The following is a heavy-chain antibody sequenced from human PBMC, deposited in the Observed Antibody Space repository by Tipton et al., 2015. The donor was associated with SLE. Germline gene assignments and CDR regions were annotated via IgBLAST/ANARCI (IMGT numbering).Heavy chain of an antibody. V-gene: IGHV4-39*07. CDR2: IYYSGST. D-gene: IGHD2-8*01. Sequence: TLSLTCTVSGGSISSSNYYWGWIRQPPGKGLEWIGSIYYSGSTYYNPSLKNRVSISVDTSKNQFFLNLHSVTAADTAVYYCTRGGASVLIRNCCSDYWGQGSLVTVSS. J-gene: IGHJ4*01. CDR3: TRGGASVLIRNCCSDY. CDR1: GGSISSSNYY.